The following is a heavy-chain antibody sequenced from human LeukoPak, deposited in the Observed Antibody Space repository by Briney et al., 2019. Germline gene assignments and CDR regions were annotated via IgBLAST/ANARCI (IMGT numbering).Heavy chain of an antibody. J-gene: IGHJ5*02. CDR1: GGSISSSSYY. D-gene: IGHD4-17*01. Sequence: PSETLSLTCTVSGGSISSSSYYWGWIRQPPGKGLEWIGSIYYSGSTYYNPSLKSRVTISVDTSKNQFSLKLSSVTAADTAVYYCAREDYGDPNWFDPWGQGTLVTVSS. V-gene: IGHV4-39*07. CDR3: AREDYGDPNWFDP. CDR2: IYYSGST.